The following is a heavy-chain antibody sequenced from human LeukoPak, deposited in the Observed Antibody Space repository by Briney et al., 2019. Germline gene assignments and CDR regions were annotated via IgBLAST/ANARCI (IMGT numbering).Heavy chain of an antibody. CDR1: GYTFTSYY. D-gene: IGHD5-12*01. CDR2: INPSGGST. CDR3: ARSMEYSGYDSNPYFDY. J-gene: IGHJ4*02. Sequence: GASVKVSCKASGYTFTSYYMHWVRQAPGQGLEWMGIINPSGGSTSYAQKFQGRVTMTRDTSTSTVYMELSSLRPEDTAVYYCARSMEYSGYDSNPYFDYWGQGTLVTVSS. V-gene: IGHV1-46*01.